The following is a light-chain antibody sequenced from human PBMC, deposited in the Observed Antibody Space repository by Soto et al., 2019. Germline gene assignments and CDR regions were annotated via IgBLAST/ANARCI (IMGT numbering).Light chain of an antibody. V-gene: IGKV1-39*01. CDR1: QNITRY. Sequence: DIQMTQSPSSLSASVGDRVTISCRSSQNITRYLNWYEQKPGKVPKVLIYAASSLQSGVPLRFTGSGSGTEFTLAISGLQPEDFATYFCQQSFTTPWTFGPGTLVEIK. CDR2: AAS. J-gene: IGKJ1*01. CDR3: QQSFTTPWT.